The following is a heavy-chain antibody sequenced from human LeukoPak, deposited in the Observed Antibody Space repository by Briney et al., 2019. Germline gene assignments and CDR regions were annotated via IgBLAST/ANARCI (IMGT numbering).Heavy chain of an antibody. D-gene: IGHD5-18*01. CDR3: AAGGDSYGTNNGFDP. CDR2: IIPILGIA. J-gene: IGHJ5*02. Sequence: GASVKVSCKASGGTFSSYAISWVRQAPGQGLEWMGRIIPILGIANYAQKFQGRVTITADKSTSTAYMELSSLRSEDTAVYYCAAGGDSYGTNNGFDPWGQGTLVTVSS. CDR1: GGTFSSYA. V-gene: IGHV1-69*04.